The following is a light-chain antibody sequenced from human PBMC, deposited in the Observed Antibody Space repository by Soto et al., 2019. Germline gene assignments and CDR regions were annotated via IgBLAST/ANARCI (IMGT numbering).Light chain of an antibody. J-gene: IGLJ2*01. Sequence: QSVLTQPPSVSAAPGLKGTISCSGSISNIGVNYVSWYQQVPGTAPKLLIYEHNKRPSGIPDRFSGSTSGTSATLGITGLQTGDEGDYYCATCDSKFRAVVFGGGTKRTVL. CDR1: ISNIGVNY. CDR3: ATCDSKFRAVV. V-gene: IGLV1-51*01. CDR2: EHN.